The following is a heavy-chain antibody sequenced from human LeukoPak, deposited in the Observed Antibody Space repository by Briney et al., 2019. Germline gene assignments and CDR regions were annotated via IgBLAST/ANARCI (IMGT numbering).Heavy chain of an antibody. CDR2: IYYSGST. J-gene: IGHJ4*02. V-gene: IGHV4-30-4*01. D-gene: IGHD1-26*01. Sequence: SETLSLTCTISGGSISSGDYYWSWIRQPPEKGLEWIGHIYYSGSTYYNPSLKSRVTISVDTSKNQFSLKLSSVTAADTAVYYCASFSGSYFDYWGQGTLVTVSS. CDR1: GGSISSGDYY. CDR3: ASFSGSYFDY.